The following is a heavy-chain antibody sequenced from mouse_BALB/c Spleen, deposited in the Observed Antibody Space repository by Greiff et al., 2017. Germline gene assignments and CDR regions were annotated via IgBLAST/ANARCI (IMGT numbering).Heavy chain of an antibody. D-gene: IGHD2-4*01. CDR1: GFTFSDYY. CDR3: ARDGDYDGGYYAMDY. J-gene: IGHJ4*01. V-gene: IGHV5-4*02. CDR2: ISDGGSYT. Sequence: EVMLVESGGGLVKPGGSLKLSCAASGFTFSDYYMYWVRQTPEKRLEWVATISDGGSYTYYPDSVKGRFTISRDNAKNNLYLQMSSLKSEDTAMYYCARDGDYDGGYYAMDYWGQGTSVTVSS.